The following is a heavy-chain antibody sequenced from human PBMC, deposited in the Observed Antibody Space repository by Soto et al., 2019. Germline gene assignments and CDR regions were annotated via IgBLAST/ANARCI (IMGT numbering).Heavy chain of an antibody. CDR2: SYSSGST. J-gene: IGHJ4*02. Sequence: QLQLQESGPGLVKPSETLSLTCTVSGGSISSSSYYWGWIRQPPGKGLEWMGRSYSSGSTYYNPSLKSRVTISVDTSKNQFSLKLSSVTAADTAVYYCARHGYNWNPSPDYWGQGTLVTVSS. V-gene: IGHV4-39*01. CDR3: ARHGYNWNPSPDY. CDR1: GGSISSSSYY. D-gene: IGHD1-20*01.